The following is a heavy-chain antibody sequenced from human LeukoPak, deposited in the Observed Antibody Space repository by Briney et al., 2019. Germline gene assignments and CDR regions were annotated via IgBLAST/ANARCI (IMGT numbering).Heavy chain of an antibody. J-gene: IGHJ4*02. V-gene: IGHV1-46*01. CDR1: GYTFTSNY. CDR2: IYPRDGST. CDR3: ARDQEGFDY. Sequence: ASVKVSCKASGYTFTSNYTHWVRQAPGQGLVWMGMIYPRDGSTSYAQKFQGRVTVTRDTSTSTVHMELSGLRSEDTAVYYCARDQEGFDYWGQGTLVTVSS.